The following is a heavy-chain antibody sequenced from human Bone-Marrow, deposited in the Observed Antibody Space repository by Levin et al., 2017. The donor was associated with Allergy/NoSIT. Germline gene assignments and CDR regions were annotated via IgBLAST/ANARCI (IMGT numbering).Heavy chain of an antibody. Sequence: GESLKISCKASGYSFSNYWIGWVRQMPGKGLEWMGIIYPADSDTRYSPSFQGQVTISADKSLNTAYLQWSSLTASDTARYFCARPSLISVIRGVITPAYFDFWGQGTLVTVSS. D-gene: IGHD3-10*01. CDR3: ARPSLISVIRGVITPAYFDF. CDR1: GYSFSNYW. V-gene: IGHV5-51*01. J-gene: IGHJ4*02. CDR2: IYPADSDT.